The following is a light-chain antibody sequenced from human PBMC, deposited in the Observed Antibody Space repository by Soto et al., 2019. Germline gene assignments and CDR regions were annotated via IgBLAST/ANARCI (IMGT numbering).Light chain of an antibody. CDR2: GNN. J-gene: IGLJ1*01. Sequence: QSVLTQPPSVSGAPGQRVTISCTGSRSNIGAGYDVHWYQQLPGTAPKLLIYGNNNRPSGVPDRFSGSKSGTSASLAITGLQAEDEADYYFQAYDSSLSGPNDAFGTGTKVTVL. CDR1: RSNIGAGYD. V-gene: IGLV1-40*01. CDR3: QAYDSSLSGPNDA.